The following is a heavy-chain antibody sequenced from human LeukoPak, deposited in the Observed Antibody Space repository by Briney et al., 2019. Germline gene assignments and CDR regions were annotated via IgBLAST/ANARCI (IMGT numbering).Heavy chain of an antibody. J-gene: IGHJ4*02. CDR2: IIPIFGTA. CDR1: GGTFSSYA. Sequence: ASVKVSCKASGGTFSSYAISWVRQAPGQGLEWMGGIIPIFGTANYAQKFQGRVTITADKSTSTAYMELSSLRSEDTAVYYCAAPEGGWYCRHSAVEGTFDYWGQGTLVTVSS. D-gene: IGHD6-19*01. V-gene: IGHV1-69*06. CDR3: AAPEGGWYCRHSAVEGTFDY.